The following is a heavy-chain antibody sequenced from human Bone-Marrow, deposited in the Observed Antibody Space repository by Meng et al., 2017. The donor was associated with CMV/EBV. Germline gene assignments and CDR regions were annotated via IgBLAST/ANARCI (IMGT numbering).Heavy chain of an antibody. CDR1: GFTFSSYS. J-gene: IGHJ4*02. CDR3: AKDGNRWNYGVDD. D-gene: IGHD1-7*01. CDR2: ISSSSSYI. Sequence: GESLKISCAASGFTFSSYSMNWVRQAPGKGLEWVSSISSSSSYIYYADSVKGRFTISRDNAKNSLYLQMNSLRAEDTAVYYCAKDGNRWNYGVDDWGQGTLVTVSS. V-gene: IGHV3-21*01.